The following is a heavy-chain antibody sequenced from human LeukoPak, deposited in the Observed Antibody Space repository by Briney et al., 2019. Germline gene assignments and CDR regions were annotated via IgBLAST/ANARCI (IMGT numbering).Heavy chain of an antibody. V-gene: IGHV1-69*04. D-gene: IGHD6-19*01. J-gene: IGHJ4*02. CDR1: GGTFSSYA. CDR2: IIPILGIA. CDR3: AIAVAGTLDY. Sequence: ASVKVSCKASGGTFSSYAISWVRQAPGQGLEWMGRIIPILGIANYAQKFQGRVMITADKSTSTAYMELSSLRSEDTAVYYCAIAVAGTLDYWGQGTLVTVSS.